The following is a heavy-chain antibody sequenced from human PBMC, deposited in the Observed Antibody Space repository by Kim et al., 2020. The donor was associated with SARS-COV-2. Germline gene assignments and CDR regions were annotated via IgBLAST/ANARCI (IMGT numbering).Heavy chain of an antibody. V-gene: IGHV3-30*04. CDR1: GFTFSNYA. J-gene: IGHJ4*02. Sequence: GGSLRLSCVTSGFTFSNYAMHWVRQAPGKGLEWVAGISSDGSSTYYADSVKGRFTISRDSSKNTLYLQMNSLRAEDTALYYCAKVPGGDSYHVDYLGQGT. D-gene: IGHD2-21*02. CDR3: AKVPGGDSYHVDY. CDR2: ISSDGSST.